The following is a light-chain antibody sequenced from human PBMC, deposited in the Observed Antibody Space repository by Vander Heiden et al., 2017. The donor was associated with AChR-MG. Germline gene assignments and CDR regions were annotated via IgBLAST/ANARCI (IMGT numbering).Light chain of an antibody. J-gene: IGLJ2*01. Sequence: SSELTQDTAVAVALGQTVRITCQGDSLRSYYASWYQQKPGQAPVLVIYGKNNRPSGIPDRFSGSSSGNTASVTITGAQAEDEADYYCNSRDSSGNPYVVFGGGTKLTVL. CDR1: SLRSYY. V-gene: IGLV3-19*01. CDR3: NSRDSSGNPYVV. CDR2: GKN.